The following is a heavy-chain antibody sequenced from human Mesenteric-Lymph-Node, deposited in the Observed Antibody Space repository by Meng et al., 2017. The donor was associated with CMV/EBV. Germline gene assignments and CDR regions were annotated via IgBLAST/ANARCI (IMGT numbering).Heavy chain of an antibody. D-gene: IGHD5-18*01. CDR3: AKDGRGYSPYYFDS. CDR1: GFTFTSSA. J-gene: IGHJ4*02. V-gene: IGHV1-58*01. CDR2: IVVGSGNT. Sequence: SVKVSCKASGFTFTSSAVQWVRQARGQRLEWIGWIVVGSGNTNYAQKFQERVTITRDMSTSTAYMELSSLRSEDTAVYYCAKDGRGYSPYYFDSWGQGTLVTVSS.